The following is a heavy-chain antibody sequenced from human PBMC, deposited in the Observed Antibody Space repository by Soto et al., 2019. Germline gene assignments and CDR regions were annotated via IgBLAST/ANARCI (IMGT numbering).Heavy chain of an antibody. Sequence: GGSLRLSCAASGFTFSNAWMNWVRQAPGKGLEWVGRIKSKTDGGTTDYAAPVKGRFTISRDDSKNTLYLQMNSLKTEDTAVYYCTTQLIYDYVWGSYRFNDYWGQGTLVTVSS. CDR3: TTQLIYDYVWGSYRFNDY. CDR2: IKSKTDGGTT. J-gene: IGHJ4*02. V-gene: IGHV3-15*07. CDR1: GFTFSNAW. D-gene: IGHD3-16*02.